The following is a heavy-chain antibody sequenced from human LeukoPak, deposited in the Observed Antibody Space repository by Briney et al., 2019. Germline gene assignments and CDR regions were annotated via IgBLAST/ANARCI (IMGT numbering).Heavy chain of an antibody. CDR2: NSAYNGNT. CDR3: ARDSFDYAWFDP. V-gene: IGHV1-18*01. D-gene: IGHD4-17*01. CDR1: GHTFTSCG. J-gene: IGHJ5*02. Sequence: VPTVNVSREACGHTFTSCGIRWVREAPGQGLEGMGWNSAYNGNTNYAQKLEGRVTMTTDTSTSTAYMELRSLRSDDAAVYDCARDSFDYAWFDPWGQGTLVTVSS.